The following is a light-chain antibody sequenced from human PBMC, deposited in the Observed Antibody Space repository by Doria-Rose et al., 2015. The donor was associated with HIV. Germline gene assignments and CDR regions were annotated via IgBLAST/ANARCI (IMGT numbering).Light chain of an antibody. CDR1: QSLLYTSKNY. V-gene: IGKV4-1*01. Sequence: DIRVTQSPESLGMSLGERATLNCKSNQSLLYTSKNYLAWYQQNPGQPPRLLIYWASTRQSGVPARFSGSGSGTDLTLTISSLEAEDVAVYYCQQYYDTPSFGPGTTVDIK. J-gene: IGKJ3*01. CDR2: WAS. CDR3: QQYYDTPS.